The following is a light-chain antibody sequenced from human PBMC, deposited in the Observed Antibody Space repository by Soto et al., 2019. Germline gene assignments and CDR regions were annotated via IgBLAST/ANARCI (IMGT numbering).Light chain of an antibody. Sequence: QSVLTQRPSASGCPGRSVTISCTRTSSDVGGYNYVSWYQQHPGKAPKLMIYEVNKRPSGVPDRFSGSKSGNTASLTVSGLQAEDEAYYYCSSYACSNTFGVFGTGTKVTVL. CDR2: EVN. J-gene: IGLJ1*01. V-gene: IGLV2-8*01. CDR1: SSDVGGYNY. CDR3: SSYACSNTFGV.